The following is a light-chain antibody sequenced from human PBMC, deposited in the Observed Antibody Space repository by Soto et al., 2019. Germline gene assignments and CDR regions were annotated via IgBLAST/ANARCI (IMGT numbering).Light chain of an antibody. V-gene: IGLV2-23*02. CDR3: CSYAGTSTYVE. CDR1: SSDVGSYNL. J-gene: IGLJ2*01. Sequence: QSVLTQPASVSGSPGQSITISCTGTSSDVGSYNLVSWYQQQPGKAPKLMIYEVSKRPSGVSNRFSGSKSGNTASLTISGLQAEDEADYYCCSYAGTSTYVEFGGGTKLTVL. CDR2: EVS.